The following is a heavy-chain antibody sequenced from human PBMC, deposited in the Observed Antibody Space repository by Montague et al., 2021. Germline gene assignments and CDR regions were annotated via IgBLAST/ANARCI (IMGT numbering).Heavy chain of an antibody. CDR2: IYWDDDK. CDR1: GFSLSTSGVG. V-gene: IGHV2-5*02. CDR3: AHRQGGYDLWY. Sequence: PALVKPTQTLTLTCTFSGFSLSTSGVGVGWIRQPPGKALEWLALIYWDDDKRYSPPLKSRLTITKDTSKNQVVLAMTNMDPVDTATYYCAHRQGGYDLWYWGQGTLVTVSS. D-gene: IGHD5-12*01. J-gene: IGHJ4*02.